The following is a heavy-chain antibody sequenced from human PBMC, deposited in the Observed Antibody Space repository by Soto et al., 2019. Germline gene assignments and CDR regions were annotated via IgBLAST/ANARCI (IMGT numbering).Heavy chain of an antibody. V-gene: IGHV4-30-2*01. CDR3: ARDRGVDSWFDP. CDR2: IYHSGST. Sequence: PSETLSLTCVVSGGSISSGSYSWSWIRQPPGKGLEWIGYIYHSGSTYYNPSLKCRVTISLDRSKNQFSLKLSSLTAADTAVYYCARDRGVDSWFDPWGQGTLVTVS. CDR1: GGSISSGSYS. D-gene: IGHD2-8*01. J-gene: IGHJ5*02.